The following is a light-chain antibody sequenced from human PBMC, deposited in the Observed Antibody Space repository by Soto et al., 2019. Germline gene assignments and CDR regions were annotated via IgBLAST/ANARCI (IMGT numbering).Light chain of an antibody. CDR1: SSNIGAGYD. Sequence: QTVVTQPPSVSGAPGQRVTLSCTGSSSNIGAGYDVHWYQQLPGTAPKVLIYGDSNRPSGVPDRFSGSKSGTSASLAITGLQAEDEADYFCQSFDNNLGVIFGGGTKLTVL. CDR3: QSFDNNLGVI. V-gene: IGLV1-40*01. J-gene: IGLJ2*01. CDR2: GDS.